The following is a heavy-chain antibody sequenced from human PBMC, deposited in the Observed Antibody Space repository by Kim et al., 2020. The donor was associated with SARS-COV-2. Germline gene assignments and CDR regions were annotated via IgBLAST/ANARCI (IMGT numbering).Heavy chain of an antibody. CDR2: IYTSGST. Sequence: SETLSLTCTVSGGSISSYYWSWIRQPAGKGLEWIGRIYTSGSTNYNPSLKSRVTMSVDTSKNQFSLKLSSVTAADTAVYYCARGDSLLWFGETPFYYGMDVWGQGTTVTVSS. V-gene: IGHV4-4*07. CDR1: GGSISSYY. D-gene: IGHD3-10*01. J-gene: IGHJ6*02. CDR3: ARGDSLLWFGETPFYYGMDV.